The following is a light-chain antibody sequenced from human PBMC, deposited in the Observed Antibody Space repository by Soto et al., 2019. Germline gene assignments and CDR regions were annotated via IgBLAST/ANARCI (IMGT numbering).Light chain of an antibody. CDR3: QQRSNWPVT. Sequence: EIVLTQSPATLSLSPGERATLSCRASQSVSSYLAWYQQKPGQAPRLLIYDASNRATGIPARFSGSGSGTEFTLTISSLEPDDFAVYYCQQRSNWPVTFGPWTKLEIK. V-gene: IGKV3-11*01. J-gene: IGKJ2*01. CDR2: DAS. CDR1: QSVSSY.